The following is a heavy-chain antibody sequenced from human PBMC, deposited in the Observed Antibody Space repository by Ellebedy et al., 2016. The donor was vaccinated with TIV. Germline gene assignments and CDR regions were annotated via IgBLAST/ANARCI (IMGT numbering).Heavy chain of an antibody. CDR2: IYPGDSGT. Sequence: ASVKVSCRGSGYSFTSYWIGWVRQMPGKGLEWMGIIYPGDSGTRYSPSFQGQVTISADKSISTAYLQWSSLKASDTAMYYCARHSTIRDGMDVWGQGTTVTVSS. CDR1: GYSFTSYW. CDR3: ARHSTIRDGMDV. D-gene: IGHD3-10*01. J-gene: IGHJ6*02. V-gene: IGHV5-51*01.